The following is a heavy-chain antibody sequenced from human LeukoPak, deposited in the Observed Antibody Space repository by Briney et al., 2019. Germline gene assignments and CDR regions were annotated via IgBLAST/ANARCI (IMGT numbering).Heavy chain of an antibody. CDR3: ARSHTVTTDHFDY. CDR2: ISSSSSYI. CDR1: GFTFSSYS. D-gene: IGHD4-17*01. Sequence: GGSLRLSCAASGFTFSSYSMNRVRQAPGKGLEWVSSISSSSSYIYYADSVKGRFTISRDNAKNSLYLQMNSLRAEDTAVYYCARSHTVTTDHFDYWGQGTLVTVSS. V-gene: IGHV3-21*01. J-gene: IGHJ4*02.